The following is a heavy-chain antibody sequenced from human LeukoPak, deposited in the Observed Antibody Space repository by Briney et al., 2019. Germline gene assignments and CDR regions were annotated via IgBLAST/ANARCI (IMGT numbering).Heavy chain of an antibody. CDR1: GLTFSIYA. J-gene: IGHJ5*02. CDR2: ISGIGGST. Sequence: GGSLRLSCAASGLTFSIYAMRAVRQAPGKGVEWVSAISGIGGSTYSADSVKGRLTISRDNSKNQLYLQMNSLRAEDTAVYYCPKDQGGNHYNRFDPWGQGTLVPVSS. D-gene: IGHD4-23*01. V-gene: IGHV3-23*01. CDR3: PKDQGGNHYNRFDP.